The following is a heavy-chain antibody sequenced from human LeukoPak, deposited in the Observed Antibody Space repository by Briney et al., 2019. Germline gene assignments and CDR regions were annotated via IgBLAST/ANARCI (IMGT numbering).Heavy chain of an antibody. D-gene: IGHD4-17*01. J-gene: IGHJ4*02. CDR3: ARVRYGDPPYYFDY. CDR1: GFTFSSYT. CDR2: ITSNTRYI. Sequence: GSLRLSCAASGFTFSSYTMNWVRQAPGKGLEWVSSITSNTRYIFYADSVKGRFTISRDNAKNSLYLQMNSLRAEDTALYYCARVRYGDPPYYFDYWGQGTLVTVSS. V-gene: IGHV3-21*04.